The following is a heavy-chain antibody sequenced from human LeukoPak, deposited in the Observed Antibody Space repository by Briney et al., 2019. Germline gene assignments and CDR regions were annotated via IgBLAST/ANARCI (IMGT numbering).Heavy chain of an antibody. D-gene: IGHD5-12*01. J-gene: IGHJ6*02. Sequence: GRSLRLSCAASGFTFSSYGMHWVRQAPGKGLEWVGVISYDGSNEYYAGSVKGRFTISRDNSKNTLYLQMNSLRAEDTAVYYCAKDIVATYYYGMDVWGQGATVTVSS. CDR2: ISYDGSNE. V-gene: IGHV3-30*18. CDR3: AKDIVATYYYGMDV. CDR1: GFTFSSYG.